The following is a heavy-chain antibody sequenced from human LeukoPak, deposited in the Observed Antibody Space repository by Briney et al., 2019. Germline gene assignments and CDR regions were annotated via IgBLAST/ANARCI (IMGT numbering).Heavy chain of an antibody. CDR2: IYNSGST. D-gene: IGHD2-15*01. V-gene: IGHV4-39*07. CDR1: GGSISSRGSY. J-gene: IGHJ5*02. Sequence: SETLSLTCTVSGGSISSRGSYWGWIRQPPGKGLEWIGNIYNSGSTFYNPSLRSRVTISIDTSKNQFSLKLSSVTAADTAVYYCVRSGGSCDWFDPWGQGTLVTVSS. CDR3: VRSGGSCDWFDP.